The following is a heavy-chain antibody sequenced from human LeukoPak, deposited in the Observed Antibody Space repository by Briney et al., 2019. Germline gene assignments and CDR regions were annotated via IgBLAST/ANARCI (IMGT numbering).Heavy chain of an antibody. CDR3: AKNYDFWSGSTDYFDY. Sequence: GGSLRLSCAASGFTVSSNYMSWVRQAPGKGLEWVAVISYDGSNKYYADSVKGRFTISRDNSKNTLYLQMNSLRAEDTAVYYCAKNYDFWSGSTDYFDYWGQGTLVTVSS. CDR2: ISYDGSNK. J-gene: IGHJ4*02. V-gene: IGHV3-30*18. D-gene: IGHD3-3*01. CDR1: GFTVSSNY.